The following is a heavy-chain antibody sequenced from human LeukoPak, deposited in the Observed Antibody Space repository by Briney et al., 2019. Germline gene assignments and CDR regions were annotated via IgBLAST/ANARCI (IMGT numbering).Heavy chain of an antibody. D-gene: IGHD5-18*01. CDR3: AKDADTATIIYWYFDL. CDR2: LSDDGSNT. V-gene: IGHV3-30*18. CDR1: GFTPHKLG. J-gene: IGHJ2*01. Sequence: GGSPRLSFAAPGFTPHKLGPPWGRQAPGQGLGWVAVLSDDGSNTYYADSVKGRFTISRDNSKNTLYLQLNSLRAEDTAVYYCAKDADTATIIYWYFDLWGRGTLVTVSS.